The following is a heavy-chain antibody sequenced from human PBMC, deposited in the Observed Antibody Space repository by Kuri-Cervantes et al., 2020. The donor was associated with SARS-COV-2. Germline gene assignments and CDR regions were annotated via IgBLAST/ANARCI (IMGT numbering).Heavy chain of an antibody. D-gene: IGHD3-3*01. CDR1: GGSISSNY. CDR3: ARGVSEYYDFWSGQSYYCYYYMDV. Sequence: GSLRLSCNVSGGSISSNYWSWIRQPPGKGLEWIGYIYYSGSTNYNPSLKSRVTISVDTSKNQFSLKLSSVTAADTAVYYCARGVSEYYDFWSGQSYYCYYYMDVWGKGTTVTVSS. J-gene: IGHJ6*03. CDR2: IYYSGST. V-gene: IGHV4-59*01.